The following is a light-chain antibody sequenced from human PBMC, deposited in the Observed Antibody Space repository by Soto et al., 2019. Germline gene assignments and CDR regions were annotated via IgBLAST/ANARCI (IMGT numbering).Light chain of an antibody. CDR1: QSVSSSY. V-gene: IGKV3-20*01. CDR3: QQYGSSPRT. J-gene: IGKJ2*01. CDR2: GAS. Sequence: EIVLTQSPGTVSLSPGERATLSCRASQSVSSSYLAWYQQKPGQAPRLLIYGASSRATGIPDRFSGSGSGTDVTLTISRLEPEDFAVYYCQQYGSSPRTFGQGTKLEIK.